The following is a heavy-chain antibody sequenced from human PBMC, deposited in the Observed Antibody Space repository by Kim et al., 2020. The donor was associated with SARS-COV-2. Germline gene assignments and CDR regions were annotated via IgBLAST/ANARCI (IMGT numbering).Heavy chain of an antibody. CDR3: ARPTGDPRQYSSTHLGYYGMDV. V-gene: IGHV1-46*01. J-gene: IGHJ6*02. D-gene: IGHD6-13*01. CDR1: GYTFTSYC. Sequence: ASVKVSCKASGYTFTSYCMHWVRQAPGQGLEWMGIINPSGGSTSYAQKFQGRVTMTRDTSTSTVYMELSSLRSEDTAVYYCARPTGDPRQYSSTHLGYYGMDVWGQGTTVTVSS. CDR2: INPSGGST.